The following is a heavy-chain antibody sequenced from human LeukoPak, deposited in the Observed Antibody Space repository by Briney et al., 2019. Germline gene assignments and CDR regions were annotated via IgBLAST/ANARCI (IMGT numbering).Heavy chain of an antibody. D-gene: IGHD3-9*01. CDR3: ARDRARDDGYFDWLSCFLDY. V-gene: IGHV3-21*01. Sequence: GGSLRLSCTASGFTFSSYSLNWVRQAPWKGLEWVSSFSTGSNYMYYADSVKGRFTISRDNDKNSLYLQMNSLTAEDTAVYYCARDRARDDGYFDWLSCFLDYWGXGTX. CDR2: FSTGSNYM. CDR1: GFTFSSYS. J-gene: IGHJ4*02.